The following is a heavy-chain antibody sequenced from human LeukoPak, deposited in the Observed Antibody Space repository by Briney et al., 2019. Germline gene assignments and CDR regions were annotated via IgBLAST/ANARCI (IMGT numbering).Heavy chain of an antibody. CDR1: GGTFSSYA. CDR3: AAGDYDFWSGYSAHINYFDY. J-gene: IGHJ4*02. D-gene: IGHD3-3*01. Sequence: GSSVKVSCKASGGTFSSYAISWVRQAPGQGLEWMGGIIPIFGTANYAQKFQGRVTITADESTSTAYMELSSLRSEDTAVYYCAAGDYDFWSGYSAHINYFDYWGQGTLVTVSS. CDR2: IIPIFGTA. V-gene: IGHV1-69*01.